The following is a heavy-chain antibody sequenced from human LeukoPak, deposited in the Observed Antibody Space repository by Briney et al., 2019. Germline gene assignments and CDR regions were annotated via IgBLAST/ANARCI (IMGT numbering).Heavy chain of an antibody. CDR2: IIPIFGTA. Sequence: ASVKVSCKASGGTFSSYAISWVRQAPGQGLEWMGRIIPIFGTANYAQKFQGRVTITTHESTSTAYMELSSLRSEDTALYYCARHRDFWSGYHSENWLDPWGQGTLVTVSS. D-gene: IGHD3-3*01. V-gene: IGHV1-69*05. CDR3: ARHRDFWSGYHSENWLDP. J-gene: IGHJ5*02. CDR1: GGTFSSYA.